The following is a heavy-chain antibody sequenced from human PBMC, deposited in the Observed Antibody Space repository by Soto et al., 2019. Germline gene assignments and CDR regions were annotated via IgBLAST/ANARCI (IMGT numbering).Heavy chain of an antibody. CDR1: GFSISTSAVG. Sequence: QITLKASGPTLVKPTQTLTLTCTFSGFSISTSAVGVGWIRQPPGKALEWLALIYWDDDKRSIPSLKSRLTITQDTAKNQVGLTTTNMYAVDTATYYCAHTHYGSGSYSGIVWFDPWGQGTLVTVSS. V-gene: IGHV2-5*02. D-gene: IGHD3-10*01. CDR2: IYWDDDK. J-gene: IGHJ5*02. CDR3: AHTHYGSGSYSGIVWFDP.